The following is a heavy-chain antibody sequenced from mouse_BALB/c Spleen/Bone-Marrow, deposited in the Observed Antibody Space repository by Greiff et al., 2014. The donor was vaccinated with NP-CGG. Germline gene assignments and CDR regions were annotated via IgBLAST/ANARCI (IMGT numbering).Heavy chain of an antibody. Sequence: VQLQESGAELVKPGASVKLSCKASGYTFTSYWMHWVKQRPGQGLEWIGEIIPSNGRTNYNEKFKSKATLTVDKSSNTAYMQLSSLTSEDSAVCYCARWLLQYFDVWGAGTTVTVSS. CDR3: ARWLLQYFDV. CDR1: GYTFTSYW. J-gene: IGHJ1*01. V-gene: IGHV1S81*02. CDR2: IIPSNGRT. D-gene: IGHD2-3*01.